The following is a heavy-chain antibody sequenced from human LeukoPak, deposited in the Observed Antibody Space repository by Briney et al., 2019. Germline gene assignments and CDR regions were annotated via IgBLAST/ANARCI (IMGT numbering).Heavy chain of an antibody. Sequence: PGRSLRLSCAASGFTFSSYTMHWVRQAPGKGLEWVAVMSYDGRDNYYADSVKGRFTISRDNSRTTVYLQMNSLRAEDTAVYYCARGSRWLQLGPFDYWGQGTLVTVSS. J-gene: IGHJ4*02. D-gene: IGHD5-24*01. CDR3: ARGSRWLQLGPFDY. CDR1: GFTFSSYT. V-gene: IGHV3-30*01. CDR2: MSYDGRDN.